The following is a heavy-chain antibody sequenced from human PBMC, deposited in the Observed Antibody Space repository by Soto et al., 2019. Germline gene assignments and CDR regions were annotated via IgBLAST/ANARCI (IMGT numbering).Heavy chain of an antibody. V-gene: IGHV4-4*07. CDR1: GGSMRTYY. Sequence: QVQLQESGPGLVKSSETLFLICTVSGGSMRTYYWNWIRQPAVKGLEWIGRIYASGSTTYNPSLKSHVTISIDTSKNEFSMKLKSVTAADTAVYYCAGIGADIYYGMDVWGQGTTVTVSS. CDR2: IYASGST. J-gene: IGHJ6*02. D-gene: IGHD6-13*01. CDR3: AGIGADIYYGMDV.